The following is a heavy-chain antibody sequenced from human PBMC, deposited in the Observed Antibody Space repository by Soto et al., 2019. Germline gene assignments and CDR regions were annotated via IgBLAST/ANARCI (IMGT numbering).Heavy chain of an antibody. V-gene: IGHV1-8*01. CDR3: ARTGTSTGSPYYYGMDV. J-gene: IGHJ6*02. Sequence: QVQLVQSGAEVKKPGASVKVSCKASGYTFTSYDINWVRQATGQGLEWMGWMNPNSGNTGYAQKFQGRVTMTRNTSKSTAYMELSSLRSEDTAVYYCARTGTSTGSPYYYGMDVWGQGTTVTVSS. D-gene: IGHD1-1*01. CDR2: MNPNSGNT. CDR1: GYTFTSYD.